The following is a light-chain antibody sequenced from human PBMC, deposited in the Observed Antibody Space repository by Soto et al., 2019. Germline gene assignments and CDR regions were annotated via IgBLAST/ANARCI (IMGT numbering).Light chain of an antibody. CDR2: VVS. CDR1: SSDVGGFNY. V-gene: IGLV2-14*01. J-gene: IGLJ1*01. Sequence: QSALTQPASVSGSPGQSITISCTGTSSDVGGFNYVSWYQQHPDKAPKLIIYVVSNRPSGVSNRFSGSKSGNTASLTISGLQAEDESDYYCSSYTSSDTPYVFGTGTKVTFL. CDR3: SSYTSSDTPYV.